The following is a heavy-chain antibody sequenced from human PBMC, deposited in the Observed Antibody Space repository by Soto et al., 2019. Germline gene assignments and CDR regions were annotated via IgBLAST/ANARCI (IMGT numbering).Heavy chain of an antibody. Sequence: QVQLVQSGAEVKKPGASVKVSCKASGYTFTSYDINWVRQATGQGLEWMGWVNPNSGNTGYAQKFQGRVTMTRNTSISTAYTELSSLRSEDTAVYYCARDLYYDFWSGQPYYYYGMDVWCQGTTVTVAS. CDR3: ARDLYYDFWSGQPYYYYGMDV. J-gene: IGHJ6*02. D-gene: IGHD3-3*01. CDR2: VNPNSGNT. V-gene: IGHV1-8*01. CDR1: GYTFTSYD.